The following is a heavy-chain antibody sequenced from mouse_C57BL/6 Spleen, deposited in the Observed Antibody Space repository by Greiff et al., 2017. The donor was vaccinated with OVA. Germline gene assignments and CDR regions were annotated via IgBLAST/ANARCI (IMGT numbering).Heavy chain of an antibody. J-gene: IGHJ2*01. CDR1: GYTFTSYW. D-gene: IGHD2-5*01. CDR3: AIRGYYSNRDD. V-gene: IGHV1-69*01. Sequence: QVQLQQPGAELVMPGASVKLSCKASGYTFTSYWMHWVKQRPGQGLEWIGEIDPSDSYTNYNQKFKGKSTLTVDKSSSTAYMQRSSLTSEDAAVYYCAIRGYYSNRDDWGQGTTLTVSA. CDR2: IDPSDSYT.